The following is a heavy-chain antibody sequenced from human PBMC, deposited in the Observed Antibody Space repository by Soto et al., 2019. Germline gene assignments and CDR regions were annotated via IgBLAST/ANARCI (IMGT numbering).Heavy chain of an antibody. Sequence: QVQLVQSGTEVRKPGPSVKVSCKAFGGTFASNEITWGRLAPGQGLEGMGGIIPIFGTIKNAQKFQDRVTITADESANIVYMELSSLRSEDTAIYYCAREGLTFGPGAVGGAFDIWGQGTLVTVSS. CDR3: AREGLTFGPGAVGGAFDI. CDR1: GGTFASNE. V-gene: IGHV1-69*12. D-gene: IGHD2-2*01. CDR2: IIPIFGTI. J-gene: IGHJ3*02.